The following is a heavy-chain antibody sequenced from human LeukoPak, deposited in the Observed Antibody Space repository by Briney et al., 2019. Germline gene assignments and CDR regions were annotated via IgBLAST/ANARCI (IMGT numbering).Heavy chain of an antibody. Sequence: GRSLRLSCAASGFTLSSYAMHWVRQAPGKGLEWVAVISYDGSNKYYADSAKGRFTISRDSSTNTLYLQMESLRADDTAVYYCAREMGAATTYFDYWGQGTLVIVSS. CDR2: ISYDGSNK. J-gene: IGHJ4*02. V-gene: IGHV3-30*14. CDR1: GFTLSSYA. CDR3: AREMGAATTYFDY. D-gene: IGHD1-1*01.